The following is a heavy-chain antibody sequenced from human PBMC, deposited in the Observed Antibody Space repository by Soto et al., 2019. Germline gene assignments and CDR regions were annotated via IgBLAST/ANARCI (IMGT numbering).Heavy chain of an antibody. J-gene: IGHJ4*02. V-gene: IGHV1-18*01. D-gene: IGHD6-13*01. CDR3: SRGASSWQPHENY. CDR1: GFSFTSYG. Sequence: QVQLVQSGAEVKKPGASMKVSCKASGFSFTSYGISWVRQAPGQGLEWMGWVSAYNGNTHYAQKLQGRVTMTTDTSTTTAYMELRSLRSDDTAVYYCSRGASSWQPHENYWGPGTLVTVSS. CDR2: VSAYNGNT.